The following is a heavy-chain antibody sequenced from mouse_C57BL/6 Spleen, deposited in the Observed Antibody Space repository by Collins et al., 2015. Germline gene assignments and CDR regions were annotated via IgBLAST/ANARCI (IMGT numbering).Heavy chain of an antibody. D-gene: IGHD2-1*01. CDR1: GYTFTTYG. Sequence: KASGYTFTTYGMSWVKQAPGKGLKWMGWINTYSGVPTYADDFKGRFAFSLETSASTAYLQINNLKNEDTATYFCARGHYGNYFWYFDVWGTGTTVTVSS. J-gene: IGHJ1*03. CDR2: INTYSGVP. CDR3: ARGHYGNYFWYFDV. V-gene: IGHV9-3*01.